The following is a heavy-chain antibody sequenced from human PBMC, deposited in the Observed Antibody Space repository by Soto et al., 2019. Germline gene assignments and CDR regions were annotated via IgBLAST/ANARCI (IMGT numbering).Heavy chain of an antibody. D-gene: IGHD6-13*01. J-gene: IGHJ2*01. CDR3: ARVGAAAPHFDL. CDR2: IIPIFGTA. Sequence: QVQLVQSGAEVKKPGSSVKVSCKASGGTFSSYAISWVRQAPVQGLEWMGGIIPIFGTANYAQKFQGRVTITADESTSTDYMELSSLRSEDTAVYYCARVGAAAPHFDLWGRVTLVTVSS. V-gene: IGHV1-69*01. CDR1: GGTFSSYA.